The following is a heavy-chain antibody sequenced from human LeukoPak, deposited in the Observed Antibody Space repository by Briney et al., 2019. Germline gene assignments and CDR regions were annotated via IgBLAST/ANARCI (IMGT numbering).Heavy chain of an antibody. V-gene: IGHV3-23*01. D-gene: IGHD6-19*01. CDR1: GFTFSSHG. Sequence: GGTLRLSCAASGFTFSSHGMNWVRQAPGKGLEWVSGISPSGGITYYTDSVKGRFTISRDNSKNTLYLQMNSLRAEDTAVYYCARGLRIAVAGNIDYWGQGTLVTVSS. CDR2: ISPSGGIT. J-gene: IGHJ4*02. CDR3: ARGLRIAVAGNIDY.